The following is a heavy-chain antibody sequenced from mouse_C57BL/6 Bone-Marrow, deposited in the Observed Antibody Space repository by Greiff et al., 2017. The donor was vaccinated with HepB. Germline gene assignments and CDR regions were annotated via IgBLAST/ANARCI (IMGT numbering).Heavy chain of an antibody. J-gene: IGHJ3*01. D-gene: IGHD2-12*01. CDR2: ISSGGSYT. CDR1: GFTFSSYG. CDR3: ARRYDAWFAY. V-gene: IGHV5-6*01. Sequence: DVQLVESGGDLVKPGGSLKLSCAASGFTFSSYGMSWVRQTPDKRLEGVATISSGGSYTYYPDSVRVRFTISRDNAKNTLYLQMSSLKSEDTAMYYCARRYDAWFAYWGQGTLVTVSA.